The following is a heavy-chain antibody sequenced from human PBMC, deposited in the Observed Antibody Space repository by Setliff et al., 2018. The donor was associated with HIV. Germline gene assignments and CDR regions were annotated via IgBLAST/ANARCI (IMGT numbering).Heavy chain of an antibody. CDR3: AREGTYSGTYWVRRVASFDI. Sequence: SETLSLTCTVSGGSISSNIYFWGWIRQPPGKGLEWIGDVSHTGSTNYNPSLKSRITISADTPKNQFSLKLSSVTAADTAVYYCAREGTYSGTYWVRRVASFDIWGQGTMVTVSS. CDR2: VSHTGST. V-gene: IGHV4-39*07. CDR1: GGSISSNIYF. J-gene: IGHJ3*02. D-gene: IGHD1-26*01.